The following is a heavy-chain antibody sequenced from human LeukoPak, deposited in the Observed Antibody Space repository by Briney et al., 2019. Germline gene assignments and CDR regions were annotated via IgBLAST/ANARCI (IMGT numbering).Heavy chain of an antibody. CDR1: GYTFTDYN. Sequence: GASVKVSCKTSGYTFTDYNLHWVRQAPGQRLEWMGIIKPSGGDTSYAQTFQGRVFMTRDTSTSTVYMELSRLRSDDTAVYYCARAPLTSYYYYYMDVWGKGTTVTASS. D-gene: IGHD3-9*01. J-gene: IGHJ6*03. V-gene: IGHV1-46*01. CDR2: IKPSGGDT. CDR3: ARAPLTSYYYYYMDV.